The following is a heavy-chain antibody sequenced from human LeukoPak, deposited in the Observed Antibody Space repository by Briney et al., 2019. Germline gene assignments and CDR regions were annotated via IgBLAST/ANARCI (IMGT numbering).Heavy chain of an antibody. V-gene: IGHV4-38-2*02. D-gene: IGHD3-10*01. CDR3: TRDPGSMARGSRRGYDDYYYYMDV. CDR2: ISDSGSA. CDR1: GSSMSSDYY. J-gene: IGHJ6*03. Sequence: SETLSLTCTVSGSSMSSDYYWGWIRQPPGKGLEWIGSISDSGSAYYNPSLKSRVVISVDPSKKQFSLKLSSVTAADTAVYYCTRDPGSMARGSRRGYDDYYYYMDVWGKGTTVTISS.